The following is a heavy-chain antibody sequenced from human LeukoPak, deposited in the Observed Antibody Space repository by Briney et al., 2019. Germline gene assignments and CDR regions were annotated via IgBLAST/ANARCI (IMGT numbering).Heavy chain of an antibody. V-gene: IGHV1-69*13. D-gene: IGHD3-3*01. J-gene: IGHJ6*03. Sequence: ASVKVSCKASGYTFTGYHIHWVRQAPGQGLEWMGGIIPIFGTANYAQKFQGRVTNTADESTSTAYMELSSLRSEDTAVYYCARAVGNYDFWSGSYYYYMDVWGKGTTVTVSS. CDR3: ARAVGNYDFWSGSYYYYMDV. CDR2: IIPIFGTA. CDR1: GYTFTGYH.